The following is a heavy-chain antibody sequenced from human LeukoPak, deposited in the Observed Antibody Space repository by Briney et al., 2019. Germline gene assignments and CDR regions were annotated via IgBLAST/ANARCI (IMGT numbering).Heavy chain of an antibody. CDR3: ARFPGHSYGWYYYYYYMDV. CDR1: GGSISSNSYY. J-gene: IGHJ6*03. Sequence: SETLSLTCTVSGGSISSNSYYWSWIRQPAGKGLEWIGRISSSGSTNYNPSLKSRVTISVDTSKNQFSLKLSSVTAADTAVYYCARFPGHSYGWYYYYYYMDVWGKGTTVTISS. D-gene: IGHD5-18*01. V-gene: IGHV4-61*02. CDR2: ISSSGST.